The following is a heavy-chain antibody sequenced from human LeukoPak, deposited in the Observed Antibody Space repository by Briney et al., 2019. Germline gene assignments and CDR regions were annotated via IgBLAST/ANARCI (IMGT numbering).Heavy chain of an antibody. V-gene: IGHV1-69*13. J-gene: IGHJ6*02. D-gene: IGHD3-22*01. Sequence: ASVKVSCKASGGTFSSYAISWVRQAPGQGLEWMGGIIPIFGTANYAQKLQGRVTITADESTSTAYMELSSLRSEDTAVFYCARDRYDSSGYYYETGYYGMDVWGQGTTVTVSS. CDR2: IIPIFGTA. CDR1: GGTFSSYA. CDR3: ARDRYDSSGYYYETGYYGMDV.